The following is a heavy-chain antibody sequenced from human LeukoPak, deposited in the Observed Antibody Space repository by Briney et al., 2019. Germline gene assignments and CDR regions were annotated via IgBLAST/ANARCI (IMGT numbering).Heavy chain of an antibody. CDR2: IWDDGKNK. V-gene: IGHV3-33*01. Sequence: PGGSLRLSCAASGFSFSNHGMHWVRQAPGKRLEWVAVIWDDGKNKRYANSVNGRFTISRDNSENTLYLQMNGLTAEYTAMYYCARDSYQDYYGRFDPWGQGTLVIVSS. D-gene: IGHD3-10*01. J-gene: IGHJ5*02. CDR1: GFSFSNHG. CDR3: ARDSYQDYYGRFDP.